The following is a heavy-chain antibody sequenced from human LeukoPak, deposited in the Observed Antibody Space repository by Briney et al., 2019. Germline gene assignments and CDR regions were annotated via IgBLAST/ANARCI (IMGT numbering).Heavy chain of an antibody. CDR1: GFTFSHYG. CDR2: IWSDGTNQ. J-gene: IGHJ4*02. D-gene: IGHD4-11*01. CDR3: AKDAQRGFDYSNSLEN. V-gene: IGHV3-33*06. Sequence: GRSLRLSCAAAGFTFSHYGMHWVRQAPGKGLEWVAVIWSDGTNQYYADSVKGPFTLSRDDSGNTVYLQMNSLRPEDTAVYYCAKDAQRGFDYSNSLENWGQGTPVTVST.